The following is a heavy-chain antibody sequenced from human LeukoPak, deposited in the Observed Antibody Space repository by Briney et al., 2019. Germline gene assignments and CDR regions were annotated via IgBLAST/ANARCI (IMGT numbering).Heavy chain of an antibody. D-gene: IGHD3-22*01. Sequence: SETLSLTCTVSGGSISSSSYYWGWIRQSPGKGLEWIGSIYYSGSTYYNPSLKSRVTISVDTSKNQFSLKLSSVTAADTAVYYCARVSGITMIVVLQSDAFDIWGQGTMVTVSS. CDR2: IYYSGST. CDR1: GGSISSSSYY. J-gene: IGHJ3*02. V-gene: IGHV4-39*07. CDR3: ARVSGITMIVVLQSDAFDI.